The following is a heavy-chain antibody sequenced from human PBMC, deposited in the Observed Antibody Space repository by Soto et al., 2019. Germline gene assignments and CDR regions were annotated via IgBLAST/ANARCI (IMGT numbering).Heavy chain of an antibody. D-gene: IGHD3-10*01. Sequence: TSETLSLTCTVSGGSISSGGYYWSWIRQHPGKGLEWIGYIYYSGSTYYNPSLKSRVTISVDTSKNQFSLKLSSVTAADTAVYYCARERWFGEYNNWFDPWGQGTLVTVSS. V-gene: IGHV4-31*02. J-gene: IGHJ5*02. CDR3: ARERWFGEYNNWFDP. CDR1: GGSISSGGYY. CDR2: IYYSGST.